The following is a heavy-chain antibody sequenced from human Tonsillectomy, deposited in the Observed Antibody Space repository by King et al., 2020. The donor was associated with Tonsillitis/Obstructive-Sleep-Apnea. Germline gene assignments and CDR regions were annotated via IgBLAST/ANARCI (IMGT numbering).Heavy chain of an antibody. CDR1: GYTFTSYG. D-gene: IGHD3-3*01. CDR3: ARGGGISALDI. V-gene: IGHV1-18*01. CDR2: ISAFNGNT. Sequence: VQLVESGAEVKKPGASVKVSCKASGYTFTSYGISWVRQAPGQGLEWMGWISAFNGNTNYAQKVQGRVTMTTETSTSIAYMELRSLRFDETAVYYCARGGGISALDIWGQGTMVTVSS. J-gene: IGHJ3*02.